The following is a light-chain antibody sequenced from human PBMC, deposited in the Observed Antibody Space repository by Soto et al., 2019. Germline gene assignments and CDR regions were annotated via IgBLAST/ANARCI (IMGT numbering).Light chain of an antibody. CDR1: SSDVGGYNY. J-gene: IGLJ1*01. CDR2: DVS. Sequence: QSALTQPRSVSGSPGQSVTISCTGTSSDVGGYNYVSWYQQYPGKAPKLMIYDVSKRPSGVPDRFSGSKSGNTASLTISGLQAEDEADYYCCSNASRPFGLGTWNKVTVL. V-gene: IGLV2-11*01. CDR3: CSNASRPFG.